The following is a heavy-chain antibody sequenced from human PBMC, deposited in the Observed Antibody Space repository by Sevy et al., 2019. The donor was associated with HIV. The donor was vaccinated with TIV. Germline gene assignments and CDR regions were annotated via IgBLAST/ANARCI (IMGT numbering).Heavy chain of an antibody. CDR1: GFTFSSYT. D-gene: IGHD2-2*01. CDR3: ARDGRCSSTSRLLYLDY. CDR2: ITSGSTYI. J-gene: IGHJ4*02. Sequence: GGSLRLSCAASGFTFSSYTMNWVRQAPGKGLEWVSSITSGSTYIYYADSVKGRFTISRDNAKNSLYLQMNSLRAEDTAVYYCARDGRCSSTSRLLYLDYRGQGSLVTVSS. V-gene: IGHV3-21*01.